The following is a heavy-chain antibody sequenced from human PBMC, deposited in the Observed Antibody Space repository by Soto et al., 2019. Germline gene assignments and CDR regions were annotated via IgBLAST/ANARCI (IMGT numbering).Heavy chain of an antibody. D-gene: IGHD6-19*01. CDR1: GGSISGSY. J-gene: IGHJ4*02. CDR2: VYYTGST. CDR3: ARSVAVPGAHIDY. V-gene: IGHV4-59*01. Sequence: PSETLSLTCIVSGGSISGSYWSWTRQSPGKGLEWLGYVYYTGSTNYSPSLRSRVSISVDTSKNEFSLRLSSVTAADTAVYFCARSVAVPGAHIDYWGQGTQVTVSS.